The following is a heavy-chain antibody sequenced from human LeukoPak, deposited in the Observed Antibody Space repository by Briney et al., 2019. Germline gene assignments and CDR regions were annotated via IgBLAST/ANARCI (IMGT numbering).Heavy chain of an antibody. Sequence: SETLSLTCTVSGDSISSYYWSWIRQPPGKGLEWIGYIYYSGSTSYNPSLKSRVSISVDTSRNQFSLKLSSVTAADTAVYYCARAQPHYGGNYKDYWGQGTLVTVSS. J-gene: IGHJ4*02. D-gene: IGHD4-23*01. CDR1: GDSISSYY. V-gene: IGHV4-59*01. CDR2: IYYSGST. CDR3: ARAQPHYGGNYKDY.